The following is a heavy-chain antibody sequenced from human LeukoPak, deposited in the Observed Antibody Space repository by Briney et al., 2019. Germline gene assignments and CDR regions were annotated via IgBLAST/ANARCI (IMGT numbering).Heavy chain of an antibody. Sequence: SVKVSCKASGGTFSSYAISWVRQAPGQGLEWMGGIIPIFGTANYAQKFQGRVTITADESTSTAYMELSSLRSEDTAVYYCAREIVGSRNYYYYYMDVWGKATTVTVSS. V-gene: IGHV1-69*13. CDR1: GGTFSSYA. CDR2: IIPIFGTA. J-gene: IGHJ6*03. CDR3: AREIVGSRNYYYYYMDV. D-gene: IGHD1-14*01.